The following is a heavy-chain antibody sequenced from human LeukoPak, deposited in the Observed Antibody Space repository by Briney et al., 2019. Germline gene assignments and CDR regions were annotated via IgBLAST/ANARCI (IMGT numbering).Heavy chain of an antibody. V-gene: IGHV4-39*01. CDR2: IHYTGST. D-gene: IGHD3-22*01. J-gene: IGHJ5*02. CDR3: ARHRTYDSTDP. Sequence: SETLSLTCSVSGGSISSGDFYWGWIRQPPGKGLEWIGNIHYTGSTFYKSSLKSRLTISVDTSKNQFSLKLSSVTAADTAVYYCARHRTYDSTDPWGQGTLVTVSS. CDR1: GGSISSGDFY.